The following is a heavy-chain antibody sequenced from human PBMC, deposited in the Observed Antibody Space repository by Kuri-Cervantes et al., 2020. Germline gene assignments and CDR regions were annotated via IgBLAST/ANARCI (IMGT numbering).Heavy chain of an antibody. CDR3: ARDLNWAYTY. Sequence: HWVRQAPGKGLEWVAIVSYDRSNKYLADSVKGRFTISRDNSKSTLYLQMNSLRPEDTALYYCARDLNWAYTYWGQGTLVTVSS. J-gene: IGHJ4*02. D-gene: IGHD7-27*01. CDR2: VSYDRSNK. V-gene: IGHV3-30*01.